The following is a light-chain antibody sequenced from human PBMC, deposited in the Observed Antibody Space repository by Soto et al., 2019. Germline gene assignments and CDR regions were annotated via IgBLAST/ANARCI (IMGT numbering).Light chain of an antibody. V-gene: IGKV3-20*01. CDR3: QQYGSSPTFT. CDR1: HSVSSSY. J-gene: IGKJ3*01. CDR2: GVS. Sequence: EIVLTQAPGTLSLSPGERATLSCRASHSVSSSYLAWYQQKPRPAPSLLIYGVSGSATVIPDRFSGSGAWTDFTLTTSIREPEDFAVYYCQQYGSSPTFTFGPGTKVDIK.